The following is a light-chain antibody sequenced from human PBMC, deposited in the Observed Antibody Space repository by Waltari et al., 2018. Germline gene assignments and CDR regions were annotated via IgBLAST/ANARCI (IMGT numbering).Light chain of an antibody. J-gene: IGLJ1*01. CDR3: SSYTSSSTRV. V-gene: IGLV2-14*03. Sequence: QSALTQPASVSGSPGQSITIPCTGTSSDVCGYNYVSWYHQHPGKAPKPMIYDVSNRPSGVSNRFSGSKSGNTASLTISGLQAEDEADYYCSSYTSSSTRVFGTGTKVTVL. CDR2: DVS. CDR1: SSDVCGYNY.